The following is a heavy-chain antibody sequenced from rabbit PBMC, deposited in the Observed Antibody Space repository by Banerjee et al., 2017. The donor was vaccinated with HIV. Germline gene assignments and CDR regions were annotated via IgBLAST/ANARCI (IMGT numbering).Heavy chain of an antibody. Sequence: QQQLEESGGGLVKPEGSLTLTCKASGFDFSRFYCMCWVRQAPGKGLEWIGCIYTGSSGSTNYASWAKGRFTISKTSTTVTLQMTSLTAADTATYFCARDHPYAAYGGHGYADLWGPGTLVTVS. V-gene: IGHV1S45*01. D-gene: IGHD6-1*01. CDR3: ARDHPYAAYGGHGYADL. CDR1: GFDFSRFYC. J-gene: IGHJ4*01. CDR2: IYTGSSGST.